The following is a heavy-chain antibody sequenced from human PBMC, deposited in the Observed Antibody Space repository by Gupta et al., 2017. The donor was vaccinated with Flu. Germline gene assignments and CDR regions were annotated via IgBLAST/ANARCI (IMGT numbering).Heavy chain of an antibody. CDR1: A. CDR3: VKAFSYNYITIGS. D-gene: IGHD3-16*01. CDR2: ISRNSVRI. Sequence: AMNWVRQAPGKGLEWVSGISRNSVRIGYADSVKGRFTISRDNAKKSLHLQMNSLRDEDTALYYCVKAFSYNYITIGSWGQGTHVTVSS. J-gene: IGHJ4*02. V-gene: IGHV3-9*01.